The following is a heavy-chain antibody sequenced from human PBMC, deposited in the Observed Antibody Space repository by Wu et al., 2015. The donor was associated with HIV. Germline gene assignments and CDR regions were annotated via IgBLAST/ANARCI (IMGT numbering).Heavy chain of an antibody. D-gene: IGHD2-2*01. Sequence: QVQLVQSGAEVKKPGSSVKVSCKASGGTFSSYAISWVRQAPGQGLEWMGGIIPIFGTANYAQKFQGRVTITADESTSTAYMELSSLRSEDTAVYYVVGPGGDYCSSTSCPRGYNWLPTPWGHGNPGPPSP. J-gene: IGHJ5*02. CDR1: GGTFSSYA. V-gene: IGHV1-69*12. CDR3: VGPGGDYCSSTSCPRGYNWLPTP. CDR2: IIPIFGTA.